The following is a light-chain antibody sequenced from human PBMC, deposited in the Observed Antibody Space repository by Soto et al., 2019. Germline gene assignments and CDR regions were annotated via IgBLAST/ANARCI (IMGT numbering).Light chain of an antibody. Sequence: TRSRCTLYESERDRVTITCRASQTISSWLAWYQQKPGKAPKLLIYKASTLKSGVPSRFSGSGSGTEFTLTISSLQPDDFAPYYCQHYNSYSEPFG. CDR3: QHYNSYSEP. CDR1: QTISSW. V-gene: IGKV1-5*03. J-gene: IGKJ2*01. CDR2: KAS.